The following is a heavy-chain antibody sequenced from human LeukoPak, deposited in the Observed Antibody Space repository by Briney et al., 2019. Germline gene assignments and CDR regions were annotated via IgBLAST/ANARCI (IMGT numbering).Heavy chain of an antibody. CDR3: ARERDIVVVVAAKWPDAFDI. Sequence: ASVKVSCKASGGTFSSYGISWVRQAPGQGLEWMGWISAYNGNTNYAQKLQGRVTMTTDTSTSTAYMELRSLRSDDTAVYYCARERDIVVVVAAKWPDAFDIWGQGTMVTVSS. CDR2: ISAYNGNT. V-gene: IGHV1-18*01. J-gene: IGHJ3*02. D-gene: IGHD2-15*01. CDR1: GGTFSSYG.